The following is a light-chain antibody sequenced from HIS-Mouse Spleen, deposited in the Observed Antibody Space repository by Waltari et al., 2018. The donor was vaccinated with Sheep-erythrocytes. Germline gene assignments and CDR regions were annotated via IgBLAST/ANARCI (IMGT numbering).Light chain of an antibody. CDR3: QVWDSSSDHPVV. CDR1: YIASKS. Sequence: SYVLTQPTPVSVYSGKPARITCGGHYIASKSVHWYQQKPGQAPVLVVYDDSDRPSGIPERFSGSNSGNTATLTISRVEAGDEADYYCQVWDSSSDHPVVFGGGTKLTVL. V-gene: IGLV3-21*03. CDR2: DDS. J-gene: IGLJ2*01.